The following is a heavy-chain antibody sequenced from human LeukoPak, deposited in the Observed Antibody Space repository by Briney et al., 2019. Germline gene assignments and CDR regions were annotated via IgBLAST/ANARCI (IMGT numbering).Heavy chain of an antibody. CDR1: GGSFSGYY. CDR3: ARERSGWFAFDI. D-gene: IGHD6-19*01. Sequence: SETLSLTCAVYGGSFSGYYWSWIRQPPGKGLEWIGSIYYSGSTYYNPSLKSRVTISVDTSKNQFSLKLSSVTAADTAVYYCARERSGWFAFDIWGQGTMVTVSS. CDR2: IYYSGST. J-gene: IGHJ3*02. V-gene: IGHV4-34*01.